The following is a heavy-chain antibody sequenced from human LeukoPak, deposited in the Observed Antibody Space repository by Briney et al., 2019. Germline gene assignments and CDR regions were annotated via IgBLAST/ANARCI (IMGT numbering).Heavy chain of an antibody. CDR3: ARSVGIQLWSDY. Sequence: SETLSLTCAVYGGSFSGYYWSWIRQPPGKGLEWIGEINRSGSTNYNPSLKSRVTISVDTSKNQFSLKLSSVTAADTAVYYCARSVGIQLWSDYWGRGTLVTVSS. J-gene: IGHJ4*02. V-gene: IGHV4-34*01. CDR2: INRSGST. D-gene: IGHD5-18*01. CDR1: GGSFSGYY.